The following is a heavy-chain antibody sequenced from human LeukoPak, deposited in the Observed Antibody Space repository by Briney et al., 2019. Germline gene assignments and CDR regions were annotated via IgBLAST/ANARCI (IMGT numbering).Heavy chain of an antibody. CDR1: GCTFTSYG. CDR2: ISAYNGNT. V-gene: IGHV1-18*01. J-gene: IGHJ6*02. CDR3: AREQDTAMVPYYYYGMDV. D-gene: IGHD5-18*01. Sequence: ASVKVSCKASGCTFTSYGISWVRQAPGQGLEWMGWISAYNGNTNYAQKLQGRVTMTTDTSTSTAYMELRSLRSDDTAVYYCAREQDTAMVPYYYYGMDVWGQGTTVTVSS.